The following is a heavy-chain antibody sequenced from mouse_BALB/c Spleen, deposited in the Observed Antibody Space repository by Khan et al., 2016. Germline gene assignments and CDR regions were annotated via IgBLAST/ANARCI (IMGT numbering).Heavy chain of an antibody. D-gene: IGHD1-1*01. CDR2: IWAGGGT. Sequence: QVQLKQSGPGLVAPSQSLSITCTVSGFSLTSYGVHWVRQPPGKGLEWLGVIWAGGGTKYNSALMSRMSISKDNSKSQVFLKMDSLQIDDTAMYYCARDPHYYGSPWFFDVWGAGTTLTVSS. J-gene: IGHJ1*01. V-gene: IGHV2-9*02. CDR1: GFSLTSYG. CDR3: ARDPHYYGSPWFFDV.